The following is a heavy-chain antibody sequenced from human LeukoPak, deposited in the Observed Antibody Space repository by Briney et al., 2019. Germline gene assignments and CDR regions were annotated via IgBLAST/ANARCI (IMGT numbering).Heavy chain of an antibody. V-gene: IGHV1-24*01. J-gene: IGHJ6*02. CDR3: ATDGTWFGELYGMDV. Sequence: GASVKVSCKVSGYTLTELSMHWVRQAPGKGLEWMGGFDPEDGETIFAQKFQGRVTMTEDTSTDTAYMELSSLRSEDTAVYYCATDGTWFGELYGMDVWGQGTTVTVSS. CDR1: GYTLTELS. CDR2: FDPEDGET. D-gene: IGHD3-10*01.